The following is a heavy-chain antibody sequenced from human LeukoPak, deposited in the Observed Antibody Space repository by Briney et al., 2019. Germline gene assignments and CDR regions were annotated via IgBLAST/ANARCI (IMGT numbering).Heavy chain of an antibody. J-gene: IGHJ4*02. CDR1: GGSLSPHY. D-gene: IGHD5-12*01. V-gene: IGHV4-34*05. CDR3: ARVPLWWLTPFYF. Sequence: SETLSLTCAVSGGSLSPHYWGWIRRPLGKGLEWIGEINNRGTTNYSPSPRGRATISVETSKNQFSLRLTSVTAADTAIYYCARVPLWWLTPFYFWGQGTLATVSS. CDR2: INNRGTT.